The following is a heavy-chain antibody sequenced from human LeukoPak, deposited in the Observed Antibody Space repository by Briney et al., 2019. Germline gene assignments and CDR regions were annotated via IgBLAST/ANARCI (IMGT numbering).Heavy chain of an antibody. CDR3: AREYSSGWSDY. D-gene: IGHD6-19*01. CDR1: GFTFSTYW. V-gene: IGHV3-7*01. CDR2: IKQDGSEK. J-gene: IGHJ4*02. Sequence: GGSLRLSCAASGFTFSTYWMSWVRQAPGKGLEWVANIKQDGSEKYYVDSVKGRFTISRDNAKNSLYLQMNSLRAEDTAVYYCAREYSSGWSDYWGQGTLVTVSS.